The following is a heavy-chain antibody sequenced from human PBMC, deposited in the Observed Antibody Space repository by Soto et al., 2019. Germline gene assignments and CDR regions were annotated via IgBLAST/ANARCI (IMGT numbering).Heavy chain of an antibody. CDR1: GFTFSSYA. CDR2: ISYDGSNK. J-gene: IGHJ5*02. CDR3: ARDLPVVPAA. D-gene: IGHD2-2*01. Sequence: QVQLVESGGGVVQPGRSLRLSCAASGFTFSSYAMHWVRQAPGKGLEWVAVISYDGSNKYYADSVTGRFTISRDNSKNTLYLQMNSLRAEDTAVYYCARDLPVVPAAWGQGTLVTVSS. V-gene: IGHV3-30-3*01.